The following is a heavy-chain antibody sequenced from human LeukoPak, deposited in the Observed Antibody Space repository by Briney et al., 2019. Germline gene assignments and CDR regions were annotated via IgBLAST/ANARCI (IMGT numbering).Heavy chain of an antibody. Sequence: ASVKVSCKASGGTFSSYAISWVRQAPGQGLEWMGRIIPILGIANYAQKFQGRVTITADKSTSTAYMELSNLRSEDTAVYYCARDPPGWAMAYGDYLGYWGQGTLVTVSS. J-gene: IGHJ4*02. D-gene: IGHD4-17*01. CDR2: IIPILGIA. CDR1: GGTFSSYA. V-gene: IGHV1-69*04. CDR3: ARDPPGWAMAYGDYLGY.